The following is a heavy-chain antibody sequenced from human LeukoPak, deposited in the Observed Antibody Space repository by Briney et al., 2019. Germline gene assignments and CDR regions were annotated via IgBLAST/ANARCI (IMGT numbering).Heavy chain of an antibody. CDR1: GFTVSSNY. J-gene: IGHJ4*02. CDR2: IYSGGST. Sequence: HTGGSLRLSCAASGFTVSSNYMSWVRQAPGKGLEWVSVIYSGGSTYYADSVKGRFTISRDNSKNTLYLQMNSLRAEDTAVYYCASADYGHGIFPPDYWGQGTLVTVSS. CDR3: ASADYGHGIFPPDY. V-gene: IGHV3-66*01. D-gene: IGHD4-17*01.